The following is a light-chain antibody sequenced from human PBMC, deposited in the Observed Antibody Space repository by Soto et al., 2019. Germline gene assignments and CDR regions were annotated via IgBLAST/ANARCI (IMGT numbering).Light chain of an antibody. J-gene: IGKJ1*01. CDR1: QSLLHSNGYNY. V-gene: IGKV2-28*01. CDR2: LGS. CDR3: MPGLQSGGT. Sequence: DIVMTQSPLSLSVTPGEPASISCRSSQSLLHSNGYNYLDWYLQKPGQSPQLLVYLGSNRASGVPDRFSGSESGTDFTLKISRVEAEDVGVYYCMPGLQSGGTFGQGTTV.